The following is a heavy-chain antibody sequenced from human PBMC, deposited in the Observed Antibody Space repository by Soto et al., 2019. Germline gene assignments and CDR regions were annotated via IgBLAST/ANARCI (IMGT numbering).Heavy chain of an antibody. CDR2: ISAYNGHT. V-gene: IGHV1-18*01. J-gene: IGHJ4*02. D-gene: IGHD7-27*01. CDR3: ARGGTGGARDFDY. Sequence: QVQLVQSGGEVKRPGASVRVSCKASGYTFSTYGISWVRQAPGQGLEWMGWISAYNGHTDYTEKLQGRVTMTTDTSTNTVSMERRSLSSDDAAVYYCARGGTGGARDFDYWGQGTLVTVSS. CDR1: GYTFSTYG.